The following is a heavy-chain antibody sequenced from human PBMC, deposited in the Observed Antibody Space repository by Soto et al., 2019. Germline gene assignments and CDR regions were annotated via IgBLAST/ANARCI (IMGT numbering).Heavy chain of an antibody. CDR2: ISAYNGNT. J-gene: IGHJ4*02. D-gene: IGHD6-13*01. Sequence: VASVKVSCKASSYTFASYGISWVRQAPGQGLEWMGWISAYNGNTNYAQKLQGRVTMTTDTSTSTAYMELRGLRSDDTAVYYCARVIAAAADFDYWGQGTLVTVSS. V-gene: IGHV1-18*01. CDR1: SYTFASYG. CDR3: ARVIAAAADFDY.